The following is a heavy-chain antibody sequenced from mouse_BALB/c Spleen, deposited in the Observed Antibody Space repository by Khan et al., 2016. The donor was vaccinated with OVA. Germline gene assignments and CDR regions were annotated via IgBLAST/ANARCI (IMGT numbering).Heavy chain of an antibody. V-gene: IGHV1-7*01. Sequence: VQLQESGAELAKPGASVKMSCKASGYTFTSYWMHWVKQRPGQGLEWIGYINPSTGYSEYNQKFKDKATLTADKSSSTAYMQLSSLTSDDSVVYYCANHGSSSAWFAYWGQGTLVTVSA. CDR3: ANHGSSSAWFAY. CDR1: GYTFTSYW. J-gene: IGHJ3*01. CDR2: INPSTGYS. D-gene: IGHD1-1*01.